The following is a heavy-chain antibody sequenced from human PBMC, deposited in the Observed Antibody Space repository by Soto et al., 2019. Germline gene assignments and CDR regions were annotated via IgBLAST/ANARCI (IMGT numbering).Heavy chain of an antibody. V-gene: IGHV6-1*01. J-gene: IGHJ6*02. CDR3: ARGGYDDYVWGSYRPPYGMDV. CDR1: GDSVSSNSAA. D-gene: IGHD3-16*02. Sequence: PSQTLSLTCAISGDSVSSNSAAWNWIRQSPSRGLEGLGRTYYRSKWYNDYAASVKSRITIHPDTSQNQFSLQLNSVTPEDTAVYYCARGGYDDYVWGSYRPPYGMDVWGQGTTVTVSS. CDR2: TYYRSKWYN.